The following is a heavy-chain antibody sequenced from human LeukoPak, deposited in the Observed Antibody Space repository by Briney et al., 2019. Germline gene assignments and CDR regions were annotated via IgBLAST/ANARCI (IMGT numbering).Heavy chain of an antibody. D-gene: IGHD5-24*01. CDR3: AGQPRMASYFDF. V-gene: IGHV4-4*07. CDR1: GGSITSKH. Sequence: SETLSLTCAVSGGSITSKHWSWIRQPAGKGLEWIGRIQTTGRTNYNPTLESRVFMSMDTSKNQLSLKLTSVTAADTAIFYCAGQPRMASYFDFWGQGILVTVSS. J-gene: IGHJ4*02. CDR2: IQTTGRT.